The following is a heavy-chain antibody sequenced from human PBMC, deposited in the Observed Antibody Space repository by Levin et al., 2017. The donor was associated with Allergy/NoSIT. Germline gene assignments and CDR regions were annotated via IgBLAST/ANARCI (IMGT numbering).Heavy chain of an antibody. CDR2: IIPIFGTA. CDR3: ARDASRYCSGGSCWFDP. CDR1: GGTFSSYA. Sequence: SVKVSCKASGGTFSSYAISWVRQAPGQGLEWMGGIIPIFGTANYAQKFQGRVTITADESTSTAYMELSSLRSEDTAVYYCARDASRYCSGGSCWFDPWGQGTLVTVSS. V-gene: IGHV1-69*13. J-gene: IGHJ5*02. D-gene: IGHD2-15*01.